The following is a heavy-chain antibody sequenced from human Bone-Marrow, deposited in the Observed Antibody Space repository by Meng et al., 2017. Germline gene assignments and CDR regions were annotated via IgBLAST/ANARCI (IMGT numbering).Heavy chain of an antibody. CDR3: TWDDKAVSDY. CDR1: GFYFSNAW. V-gene: IGHV3-15*01. CDR2: IKSNTDGGTA. Sequence: VLLVGAGGGLVQPGGSLRLSCAASGFYFSNAWMSWVRQAPGKGLEWVGRIKSNTDGGTAEYAAPVTGRFTISRDDSYSTLYLQMSGLRIDDTGIYYCTWDDKAVSDYWGQGTLVTVSS. J-gene: IGHJ4*02. D-gene: IGHD3-9*01.